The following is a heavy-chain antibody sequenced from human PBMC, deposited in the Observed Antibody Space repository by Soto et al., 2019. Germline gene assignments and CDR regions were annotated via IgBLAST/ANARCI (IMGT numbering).Heavy chain of an antibody. CDR1: GFTFSTYG. D-gene: IGHD2-21*01. CDR3: ARGETVNVAGTLDY. CDR2: ISSTSTFI. Sequence: EVQLVESGGGLVKPGGSLRLSCAASGFTFSTYGFHWVRQAPGKGLEWVSSISSTSTFIYYADSVRGRFTVSRDNGKNPLFLQMNGLSAEDTAVYYCARGETVNVAGTLDYWGQGTRVTVSS. J-gene: IGHJ4*02. V-gene: IGHV3-21*03.